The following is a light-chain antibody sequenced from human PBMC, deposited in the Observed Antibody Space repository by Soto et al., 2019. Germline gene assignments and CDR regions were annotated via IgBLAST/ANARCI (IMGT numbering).Light chain of an antibody. CDR2: EVN. CDR3: SSYAGNNNYVV. J-gene: IGLJ2*01. V-gene: IGLV2-8*01. Sequence: QSVLTQPPSASGAPGQSVTISCTGTSTNIGGYNYVSWYQQRPSTAPKLIIYEVNKRPSGVPDRFSGSKSGNTASLPVSGLQAEDEADYYCSSYAGNNNYVVFGGGTKLTVL. CDR1: STNIGGYNY.